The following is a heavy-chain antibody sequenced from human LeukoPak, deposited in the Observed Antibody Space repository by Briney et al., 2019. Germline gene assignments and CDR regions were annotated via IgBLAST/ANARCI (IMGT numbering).Heavy chain of an antibody. J-gene: IGHJ4*02. CDR2: ISSSSSYI. V-gene: IGHV3-21*01. Sequence: GGSLRLSCAASGFTFSSYSMNWVRQAPGKGLEWVSCISSSSSYIYYEDSVKGRFTISRDNAKNSLYLQMNSLRAEDTAVYYCARDSLARWGASFDYWGQGTLVTVSS. CDR1: GFTFSSYS. CDR3: ARDSLARWGASFDY. D-gene: IGHD3-16*01.